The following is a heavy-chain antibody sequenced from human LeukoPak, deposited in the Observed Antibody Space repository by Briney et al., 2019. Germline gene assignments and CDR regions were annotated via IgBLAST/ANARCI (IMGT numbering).Heavy chain of an antibody. V-gene: IGHV1-8*01. D-gene: IGHD3-9*01. J-gene: IGHJ5*02. CDR2: MNPNSGNT. CDR3: ARKFDILTSYDNWFDP. Sequence: ASVKVSCKASGYTFTSYDINWVRQATGQGLEWMGWMNPNSGNTGYAQKFQGRVTMTRDTSISTAYMELSRLTSDDTAVYYCARKFDILTSYDNWFDPWGQGTLVIVSS. CDR1: GYTFTSYD.